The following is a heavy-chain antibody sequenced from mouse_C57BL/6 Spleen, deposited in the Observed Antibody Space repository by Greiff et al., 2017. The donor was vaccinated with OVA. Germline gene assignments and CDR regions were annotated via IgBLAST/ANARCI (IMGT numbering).Heavy chain of an antibody. D-gene: IGHD2-2*01. Sequence: EVKVEESGAELVRPGASVKLSCTASGFNIKDDYMHWVKQRPEQGLEWIGWIDPENGDTEYASKFQGKATITADTSSNTAYLQLSSLTSEDTAVYYCTPGSYGYDGFAYWGQGTLVTVSA. V-gene: IGHV14-4*01. CDR2: IDPENGDT. CDR3: TPGSYGYDGFAY. CDR1: GFNIKDDY. J-gene: IGHJ3*01.